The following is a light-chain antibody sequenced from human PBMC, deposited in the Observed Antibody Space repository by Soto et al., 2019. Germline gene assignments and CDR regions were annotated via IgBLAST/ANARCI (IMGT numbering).Light chain of an antibody. CDR3: QQYGSSPHT. CDR1: QSVSSSY. J-gene: IGKJ2*01. CDR2: GAS. Sequence: EIVLTQSPATLSLSPGERPTLSCRASQSVSSSYLAWYQQKPGQAPRLLIYGASSRATGIPDRFSGSGSGTDFTLTISRLEPEDFAVYYCQQYGSSPHTFGQGTKLEIK. V-gene: IGKV3-20*01.